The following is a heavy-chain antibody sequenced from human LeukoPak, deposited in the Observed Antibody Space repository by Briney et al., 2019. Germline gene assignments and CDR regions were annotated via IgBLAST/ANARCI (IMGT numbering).Heavy chain of an antibody. CDR2: INPNSGGT. CDR3: ARQVATIIEDAFDI. Sequence: ASVKVSCKASGYTFTGYYMHWVRQAPGQGLEWMGWINPNSGGTNYAQKFQGRVTMTRDTSISTAYMELSRLRSDDTAVYYCARQVATIIEDAFDIWGQGTMVTVSS. V-gene: IGHV1-2*02. D-gene: IGHD5-12*01. CDR1: GYTFTGYY. J-gene: IGHJ3*02.